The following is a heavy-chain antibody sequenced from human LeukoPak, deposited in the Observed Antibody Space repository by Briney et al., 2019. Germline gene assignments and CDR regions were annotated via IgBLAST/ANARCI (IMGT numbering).Heavy chain of an antibody. V-gene: IGHV5-51*01. CDR1: GYSFASSW. CDR2: IYTDDSIT. Sequence: AESLKISCKGSGYSFASSWIGWVRQLPGKGLEGMGTIYTDDSITTYNPSFEGQITISVDKSISTAYLQWSSLKASDTAVYYCARHGHCTNGVCYSNYYYHMDAWGKGTTVTVSS. D-gene: IGHD2-8*01. J-gene: IGHJ6*03. CDR3: ARHGHCTNGVCYSNYYYHMDA.